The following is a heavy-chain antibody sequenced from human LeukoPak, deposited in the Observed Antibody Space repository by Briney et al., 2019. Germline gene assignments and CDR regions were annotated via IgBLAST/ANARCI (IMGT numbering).Heavy chain of an antibody. CDR2: ISSSSSYI. CDR3: ARDSTHYCRGDCYSEYFQH. CDR1: GFTFSSYS. V-gene: IGHV3-21*01. D-gene: IGHD2-21*02. J-gene: IGHJ1*01. Sequence: GGSLRLSCAASGFTFSSYSMNWVRQAPGKGLEWVSSISSSSSYIYYADSVKGRFTISRDNAKNSLYLQMNSLRAEDTAVYYCARDSTHYCRGDCYSEYFQHWGQGTLVTVSS.